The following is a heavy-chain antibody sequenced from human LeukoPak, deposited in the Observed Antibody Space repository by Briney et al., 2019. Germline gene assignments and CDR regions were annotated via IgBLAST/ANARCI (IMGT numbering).Heavy chain of an antibody. D-gene: IGHD3-10*01. Sequence: PGGSLRLSCAASGFTFSSYSMDWVRQAPGKGLEWVSSISSSSSYIYYADSVKGRFTISRDNAKNSLYLQMNSLRAEDTAVYYCARVLRLVRGVIDYWGLGTLVTVSS. J-gene: IGHJ4*02. CDR3: ARVLRLVRGVIDY. V-gene: IGHV3-21*01. CDR2: ISSSSSYI. CDR1: GFTFSSYS.